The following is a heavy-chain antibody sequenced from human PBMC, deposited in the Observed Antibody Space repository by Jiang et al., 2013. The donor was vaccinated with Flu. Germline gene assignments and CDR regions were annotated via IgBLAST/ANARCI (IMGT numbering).Heavy chain of an antibody. CDR1: GGTFTSYA. CDR2: IIPILGIA. Sequence: SGAEVKKPGSSVKVSCKASGGTFTSYAVNWVRQAPGQGLEWMGRIIPILGIATYAQKLQGRVTITADKSTTTAYMELRRLRSEDTAVYYCARDPPLVAGALGAFDIWGQGTMVTVSS. J-gene: IGHJ3*02. CDR3: ARDPPLVAGALGAFDI. V-gene: IGHV1-69*04. D-gene: IGHD2-15*01.